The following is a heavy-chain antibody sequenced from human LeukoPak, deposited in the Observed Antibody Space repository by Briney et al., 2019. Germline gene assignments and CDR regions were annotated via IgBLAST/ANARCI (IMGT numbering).Heavy chain of an antibody. CDR1: GGSISSGGYS. J-gene: IGHJ4*02. Sequence: PSETLSLTCAVSGGSISSGGYSWSWIRQPPGKGLEWIGYIYYSGSTYYNPSLKSRVTISVDTSKNQFSLKLSSVTAADTAVYYCARGDIAAAGTGFDWGQGTLVTVSS. CDR3: ARGDIAAAGTGFD. CDR2: IYYSGST. D-gene: IGHD6-13*01. V-gene: IGHV4-30-4*07.